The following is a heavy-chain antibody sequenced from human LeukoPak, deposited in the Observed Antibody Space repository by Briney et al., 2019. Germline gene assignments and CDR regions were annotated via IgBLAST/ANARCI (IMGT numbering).Heavy chain of an antibody. Sequence: ASVKVSCKVSGYTLTELSMHWVRQAPGQGLEWMGWINTNTGNPTYAQGFTGRFVFSLDTSVSTAYLQISSLKAEDTAVYYCARVSGYSGYDFPDYWGQGTLVTVSS. CDR2: INTNTGNP. J-gene: IGHJ4*02. D-gene: IGHD5-12*01. CDR1: GYTLTELS. CDR3: ARVSGYSGYDFPDY. V-gene: IGHV7-4-1*02.